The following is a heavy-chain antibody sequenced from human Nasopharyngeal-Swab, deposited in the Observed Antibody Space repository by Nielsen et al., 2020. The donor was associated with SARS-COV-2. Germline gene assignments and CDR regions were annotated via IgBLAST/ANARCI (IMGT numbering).Heavy chain of an antibody. Sequence: SETLSLTCSPNGVSFSGYHWGWIRQSPGKGLEWIGDITRSGNTNYNPALKSPVTMSVATSKDEFSLKLTSVTAADTAIYFCARANNGGGIVPASYSFFMDVWGKGTSVAVSS. V-gene: IGHV4-34*01. D-gene: IGHD2-2*01. CDR3: ARANNGGGIVPASYSFFMDV. CDR1: GVSFSGYH. J-gene: IGHJ6*03. CDR2: ITRSGNT.